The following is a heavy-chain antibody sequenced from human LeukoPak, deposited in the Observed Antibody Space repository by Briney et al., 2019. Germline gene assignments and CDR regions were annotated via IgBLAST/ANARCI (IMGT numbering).Heavy chain of an antibody. D-gene: IGHD3-10*01. CDR3: ARLCGLGTWNDAFDI. CDR2: ISTGSHYT. Sequence: GGSLRLSCAASAFTFSDYYMSWIRQAPGKGLEWVSYISTGSHYTNYADSVKGRFTISRDDARNSLFLQIKRMGGGAMAGYYCARLCGLGTWNDAFDIWGQGTMVTVSS. J-gene: IGHJ3*02. CDR1: AFTFSDYY. V-gene: IGHV3-11*03.